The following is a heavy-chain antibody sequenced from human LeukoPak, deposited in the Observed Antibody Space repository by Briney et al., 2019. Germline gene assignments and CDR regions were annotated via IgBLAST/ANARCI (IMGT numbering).Heavy chain of an antibody. CDR2: ISSSSSYI. Sequence: GGSLRLSCAASGFTFNNYSMIWVRQAPGKGLEWVSSISSSSSYIYYVDSVKGRFTISRDNAKNSLYLQMNSLRAEDTAVYYCARSIVGAIDDAFDIWAQGTMVTVSS. D-gene: IGHD1-26*01. CDR3: ARSIVGAIDDAFDI. CDR1: GFTFNNYS. V-gene: IGHV3-21*01. J-gene: IGHJ3*02.